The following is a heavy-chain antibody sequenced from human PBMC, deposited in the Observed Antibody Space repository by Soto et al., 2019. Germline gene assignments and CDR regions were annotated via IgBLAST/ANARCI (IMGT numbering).Heavy chain of an antibody. Sequence: QITLKESGPTLVKPTQTLTLTCTFSGFSLTTSGVGVGWIRQPPGKALEWLALIYWDDDKLSRPSLKSRLTITKDTTKNPGVLTMTNMDPLDTATACCAKRQWGSEVDDWSQGTLVTVSS. CDR2: IYWDDDK. CDR3: AKRQWGSEVDD. CDR1: GFSLTTSGVG. J-gene: IGHJ4*02. D-gene: IGHD3-16*01. V-gene: IGHV2-5*02.